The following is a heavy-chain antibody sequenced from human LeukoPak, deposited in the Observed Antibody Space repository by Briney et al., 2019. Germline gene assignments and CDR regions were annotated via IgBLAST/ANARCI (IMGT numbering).Heavy chain of an antibody. CDR2: VHLSGAS. J-gene: IGHJ4*02. Sequence: PSGTLSLTYAVSGGSILTTNWWSWVRQPPGKGLEWIGEVHLSGASNYNPSLKGRVSMSIDNSKNQLSLKLTSVTAADTAIYYCARESGAFCPFGFWGQGTLVTVSS. D-gene: IGHD1-26*01. V-gene: IGHV4-4*02. CDR1: GGSILTTNW. CDR3: ARESGAFCPFGF.